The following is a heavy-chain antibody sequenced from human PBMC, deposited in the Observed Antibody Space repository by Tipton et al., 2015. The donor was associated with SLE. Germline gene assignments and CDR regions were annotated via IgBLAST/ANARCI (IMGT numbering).Heavy chain of an antibody. V-gene: IGHV4-59*11. Sequence: LRLSCTVSGDSISIHYLTWIRQPPGKGLEWIGYIYYSGGTKYNPSLQSRVTISVNSSKNEFSLKLSSVTAADTAMYYCARDPGNWNGASDWGQGTLVTVSS. CDR3: ARDPGNWNGASD. CDR1: GDSISIHY. CDR2: IYYSGGT. J-gene: IGHJ4*02. D-gene: IGHD1-1*01.